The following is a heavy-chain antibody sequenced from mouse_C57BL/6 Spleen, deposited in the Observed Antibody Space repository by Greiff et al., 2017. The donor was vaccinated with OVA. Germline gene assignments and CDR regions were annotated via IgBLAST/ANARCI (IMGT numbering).Heavy chain of an antibody. V-gene: IGHV1-52*01. CDR2: IDPSDSET. D-gene: IGHD4-1*01. Sequence: VQLQQPGAELVRPGSSVKLSCKASGYTFTSYWMHWVKQRPIQGLEWIGNIDPSDSETHYNQKFKDKATLTVDKSSSTAYMQLSSLTSEDSAVYYCARYRNWGPFDCWGQGTTLTVSS. CDR1: GYTFTSYW. J-gene: IGHJ2*01. CDR3: ARYRNWGPFDC.